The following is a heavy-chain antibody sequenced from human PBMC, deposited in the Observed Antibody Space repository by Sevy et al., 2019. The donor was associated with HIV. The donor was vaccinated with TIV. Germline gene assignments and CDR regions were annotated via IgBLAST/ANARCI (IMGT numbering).Heavy chain of an antibody. V-gene: IGHV3-23*01. CDR2: ISSSDDNT. CDR1: GFTFSTYA. CDR3: AKGRTGET. J-gene: IGHJ4*02. Sequence: GGSLRLSCAASGFTFSTYAMSWVRQAPGKGLEWVSAISSSDDNTYYADSVKGPFTISRDNSRNTLCLQMNSLRAEDTAVYYCAKGRTGETWGQGTRVTVSS. D-gene: IGHD7-27*01.